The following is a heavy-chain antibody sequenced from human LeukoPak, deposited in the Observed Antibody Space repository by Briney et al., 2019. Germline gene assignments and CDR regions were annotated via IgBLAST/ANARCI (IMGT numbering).Heavy chain of an antibody. CDR1: KFSFNAYG. Sequence: PGGCLRLSCSGSKFSFNAYGMSWVRQAPRKGLEWVSSISGSGFSTQYADSVQGRFTISRDNSKNTLYLQMNSLRAEDTAVYYCAKDPNGDYIGTFDVWGQGTMVTVSS. CDR3: AKDPNGDYIGTFDV. CDR2: ISGSGFST. V-gene: IGHV3-23*01. D-gene: IGHD4-17*01. J-gene: IGHJ3*01.